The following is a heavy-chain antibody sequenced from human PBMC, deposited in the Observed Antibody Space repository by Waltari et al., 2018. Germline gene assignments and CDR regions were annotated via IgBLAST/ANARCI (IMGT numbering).Heavy chain of an antibody. V-gene: IGHV3-74*01. CDR2: ISEDGSVA. CDR3: ARHLHY. J-gene: IGHJ4*02. Sequence: EEQLVESGGGLVQPEGSLRLSCVASGSIFSNYWMHWVRQVPGKGLVWVSRISEDGSVANYADSVQGRFTVSRDNARNTLYLQMDSLRVEDTAVYYCARHLHYWGQGTLVTVSS. CDR1: GSIFSNYW.